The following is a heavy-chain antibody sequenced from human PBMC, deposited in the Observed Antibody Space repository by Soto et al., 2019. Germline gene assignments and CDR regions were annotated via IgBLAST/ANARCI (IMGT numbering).Heavy chain of an antibody. CDR2: INAGNGNT. V-gene: IGHV1-3*01. CDR1: GYTFTSYA. D-gene: IGHD5-18*01. CDR3: AITAMVSSYYSYGMDV. J-gene: IGHJ6*02. Sequence: ASVKVSCKASGYTFTSYAMHWVRQAPGQRLEWMGWINAGNGNTKYSQKFQGRVTITRDTSASTAYMELSSLRSEDTAVYYCAITAMVSSYYSYGMDVWGQGPTVTVSS.